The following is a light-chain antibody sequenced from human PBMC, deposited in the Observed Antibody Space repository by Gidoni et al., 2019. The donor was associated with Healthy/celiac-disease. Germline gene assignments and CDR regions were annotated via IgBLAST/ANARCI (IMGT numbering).Light chain of an antibody. Sequence: DIQMTQSPSTLSASVGDRVTITCRASQSISSWLAWYQQKPGNAPKLLIYKAYSLESGVPSRFSGSGSGTEFTLTISSLQPDDFATYYCQQYNSYWGTFGQGTKVEIK. CDR2: KAY. V-gene: IGKV1-5*03. CDR3: QQYNSYWGT. CDR1: QSISSW. J-gene: IGKJ1*01.